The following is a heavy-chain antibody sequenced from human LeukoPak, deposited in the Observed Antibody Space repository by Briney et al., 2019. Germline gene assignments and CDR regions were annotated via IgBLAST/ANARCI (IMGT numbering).Heavy chain of an antibody. CDR2: INPNSGGT. V-gene: IGHV1-2*02. Sequence: GASVKVSCKASGYTFTGYYMHWVRQAPGQGLEWMGWINPNSGGTNYAQKFQGRVTMTRDTSISTAYMELSRLRSDDTAVYHCARAARYYDSSHPAGYWGQGTLVTVSS. CDR3: ARAARYYDSSHPAGY. D-gene: IGHD3-22*01. CDR1: GYTFTGYY. J-gene: IGHJ4*02.